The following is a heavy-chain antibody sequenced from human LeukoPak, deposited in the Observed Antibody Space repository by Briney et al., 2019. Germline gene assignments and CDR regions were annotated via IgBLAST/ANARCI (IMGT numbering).Heavy chain of an antibody. V-gene: IGHV3-33*01. D-gene: IGHD3-10*01. Sequence: GGSLRLSCAASGFTFSSYGMHWVRQAPGKGLEWVAVIWYDGSNKYYADSVKGRFTISRDNSKNTLYLQMNSLRAEDTAVYYYARARDRGVINSFFDYWGQGTLVTVSS. CDR2: IWYDGSNK. CDR1: GFTFSSYG. CDR3: ARARDRGVINSFFDY. J-gene: IGHJ4*02.